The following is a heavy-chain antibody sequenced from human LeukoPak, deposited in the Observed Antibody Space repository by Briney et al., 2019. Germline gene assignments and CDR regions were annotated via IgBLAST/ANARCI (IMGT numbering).Heavy chain of an antibody. V-gene: IGHV3-23*01. D-gene: IGHD4/OR15-4a*01. CDR2: ISGSGGTT. Sequence: GGSLRLSCAASGFTFSSYAMSWVRQAPGKGLEWVSGISGSGGTTHYADSVKGRSTISRDNSKNTLYVQMNSLRAEDTAVYYCTQGGYANYAAYYWGQGTLVTVSS. J-gene: IGHJ4*02. CDR1: GFTFSSYA. CDR3: TQGGYANYAAYY.